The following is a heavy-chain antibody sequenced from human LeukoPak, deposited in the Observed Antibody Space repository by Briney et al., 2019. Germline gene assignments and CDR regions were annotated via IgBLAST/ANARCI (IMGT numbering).Heavy chain of an antibody. CDR2: IYSGGST. D-gene: IGHD3-16*02. Sequence: GGSLRLSCAASGFTVSSNYMSWVRQAPGKGLEWVSVIYSGGSTYYADSVKGRFTISRDNSKNTLYLQMNSLRAEDTAVYYCASPRRRNDYVWGSYPLDYWGQGTLVTVSS. CDR3: ASPRRRNDYVWGSYPLDY. J-gene: IGHJ4*02. CDR1: GFTVSSNY. V-gene: IGHV3-66*01.